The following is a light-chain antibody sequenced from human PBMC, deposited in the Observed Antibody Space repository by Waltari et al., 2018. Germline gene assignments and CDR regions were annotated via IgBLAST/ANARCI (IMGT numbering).Light chain of an antibody. CDR1: QTVSTY. Sequence: IVLTQSPATLSLSPGERATLSCRASQTVSTYLAWFQQKPGQAPRLLIYDASNRAHGIPARFSGSGSGTDFSLTISSLEPEDFAVYYCHQRSLWPWTFGQGTKVAIK. V-gene: IGKV3-11*01. CDR2: DAS. J-gene: IGKJ1*01. CDR3: HQRSLWPWT.